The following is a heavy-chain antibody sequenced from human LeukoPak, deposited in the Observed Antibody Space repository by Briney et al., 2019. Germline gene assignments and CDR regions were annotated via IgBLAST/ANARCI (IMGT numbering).Heavy chain of an antibody. D-gene: IGHD3-22*01. Sequence: PSETLSLTCTVSGGSISSYYWSWIRQPAGKGLEWIGRIHTSGSTNYSPSLKSRVTMSVDTSKNQFSLKLSSVTAADTAVYYCARDRYYYDSSARYVDYWGQGTLVTVSS. J-gene: IGHJ4*02. CDR1: GGSISSYY. CDR2: IHTSGST. CDR3: ARDRYYYDSSARYVDY. V-gene: IGHV4-4*07.